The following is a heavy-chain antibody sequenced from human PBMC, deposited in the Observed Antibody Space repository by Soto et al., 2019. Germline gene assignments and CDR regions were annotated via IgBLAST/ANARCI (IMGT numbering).Heavy chain of an antibody. V-gene: IGHV4-59*01. Sequence: SETLSLTCTVSGGAISSYYWSWIRQPPGKGLEWIGYIYYSGSTNYNPSLKSRVTMTKDTSTSTVYMELNSLTSEDTAVYYCARDQSWHDLVWWFDPWGQGTLVTVSS. J-gene: IGHJ5*02. CDR1: GGAISSYY. D-gene: IGHD1-1*01. CDR3: ARDQSWHDLVWWFDP. CDR2: IYYSGST.